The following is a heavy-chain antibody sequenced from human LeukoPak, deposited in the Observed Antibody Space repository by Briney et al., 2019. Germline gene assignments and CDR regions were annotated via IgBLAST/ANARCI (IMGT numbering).Heavy chain of an antibody. CDR1: GYSFTSYW. J-gene: IGHJ4*02. CDR3: ARSSSWYSGALDY. CDR2: IYPGDSDT. Sequence: GESLKISCKGSGYSFTSYWIGWVRQMPGKGLEWLGIIYPGDSDTRYSPSFQGQVTISADKSISTAYLQWSSLKASDTAMYYCARSSSWYSGALDYWGQGTLVTVSS. V-gene: IGHV5-51*01. D-gene: IGHD6-13*01.